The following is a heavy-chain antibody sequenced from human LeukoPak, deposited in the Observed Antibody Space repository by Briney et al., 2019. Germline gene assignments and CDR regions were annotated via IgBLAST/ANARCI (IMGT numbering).Heavy chain of an antibody. D-gene: IGHD6-6*01. CDR1: GGSISSGDYY. V-gene: IGHV4-30-4*01. J-gene: IGHJ4*02. CDR2: IYYSGST. CDR3: ARGTWSSSVDY. Sequence: PSQTLSLTCTVSGGSISSGDYYWSWIRQPPGKGLEYIGYIYYSGSTYYNPSPKSRITISVDTSKNQFSLKLGSVTAADTAVYYCARGTWSSSVDYWGQGTLVTVSS.